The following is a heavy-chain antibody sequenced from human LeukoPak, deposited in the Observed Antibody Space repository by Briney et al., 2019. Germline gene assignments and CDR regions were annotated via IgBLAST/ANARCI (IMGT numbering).Heavy chain of an antibody. V-gene: IGHV1-8*01. CDR1: GYTFTSYD. CDR2: MNPNSGNT. J-gene: IGHJ4*02. CDR3: TIGYSYGSVRVFDY. D-gene: IGHD5-18*01. Sequence: ASVTVSCKASGYTFTSYDINWVRQAPGQGLEWMGWMNPNSGNTGYAQRFQGRVTMTRNTSISTAYMELSSLRSEDTAVYYCTIGYSYGSVRVFDYWGQGTLVTVSS.